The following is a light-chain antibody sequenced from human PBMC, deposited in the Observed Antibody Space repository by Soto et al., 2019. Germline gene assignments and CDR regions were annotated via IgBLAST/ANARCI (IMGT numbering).Light chain of an antibody. CDR2: ANS. CDR3: QSYDSSLSAHNYV. CDR1: SSNIGAGYD. V-gene: IGLV1-40*01. J-gene: IGLJ1*01. Sequence: QSALTQPPSVSGAAGQRVTISCTGTSSNIGAGYDVHWYQQLPGTAPKLLIYANSNRPSGVPDRFSGSKSGTSASLAITGLQAEDEAEYYCQSYDSSLSAHNYVFGTGTKVTVL.